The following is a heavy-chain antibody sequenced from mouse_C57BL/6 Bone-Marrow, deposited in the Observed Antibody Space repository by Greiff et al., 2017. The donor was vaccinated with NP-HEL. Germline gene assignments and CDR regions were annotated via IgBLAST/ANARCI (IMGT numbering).Heavy chain of an antibody. D-gene: IGHD1-1*01. CDR2: IDPANGNT. CDR3: ARNYYGSSFHWYFDV. CDR1: GFNIKNTY. J-gene: IGHJ1*03. V-gene: IGHV14-3*01. Sequence: EVQLQQSVAELVRPGASVKLSCTASGFNIKNTYMHWVKQRPEQGLEWIGRIDPANGNTKYAPKFQGKATITADTSSNTAYLQRSSLTSDDTAIYYCARNYYGSSFHWYFDVWGTGTTVTVSS.